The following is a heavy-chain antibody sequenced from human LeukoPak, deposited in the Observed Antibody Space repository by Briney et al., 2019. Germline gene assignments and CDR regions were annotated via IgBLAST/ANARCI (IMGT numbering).Heavy chain of an antibody. CDR2: ISSSGSTI. CDR3: ARADSSSWYIWAFDI. V-gene: IGHV3-11*01. Sequence: GGSLRLSCAASGFTFSDYYMSWIRQAPGKGLEWVSYISSSGSTIYYADSVKGRFTISRDNAKNSLYLQMNSLRAEDTAVYYCARADSSSWYIWAFDIWGQGTMVTVSS. J-gene: IGHJ3*02. CDR1: GFTFSDYY. D-gene: IGHD6-13*01.